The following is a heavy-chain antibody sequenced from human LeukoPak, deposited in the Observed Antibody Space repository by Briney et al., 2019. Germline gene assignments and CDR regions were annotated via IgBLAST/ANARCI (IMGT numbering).Heavy chain of an antibody. CDR3: ARAHYDFWSGYPYYFDY. Sequence: GGSLRLSCAASGFTLSNYWMSWVRQAPGKGLDWVANIKQDGNEKYYVDSVKGRFTISRDNAKKSLYLQMNSLRAEDTAVYYCARAHYDFWSGYPYYFDYWGQGTLVTVSS. J-gene: IGHJ4*02. V-gene: IGHV3-7*03. D-gene: IGHD3-3*01. CDR1: GFTLSNYW. CDR2: IKQDGNEK.